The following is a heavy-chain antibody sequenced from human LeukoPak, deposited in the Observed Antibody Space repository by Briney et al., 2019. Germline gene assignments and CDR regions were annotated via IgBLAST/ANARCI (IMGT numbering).Heavy chain of an antibody. CDR3: ARGFGVTTYYYMDV. D-gene: IGHD4-17*01. Sequence: SETLSLTCAVYGGSFSVYYWSWIRHPPGKGLEWLGEINHSGSTNYNPSLRSRVTISVDTSKNKFSLKLSSVTAADTAVYYCARGFGVTTYYYMDVWGKGTTVTVSS. V-gene: IGHV4-34*01. J-gene: IGHJ6*03. CDR1: GGSFSVYY. CDR2: INHSGST.